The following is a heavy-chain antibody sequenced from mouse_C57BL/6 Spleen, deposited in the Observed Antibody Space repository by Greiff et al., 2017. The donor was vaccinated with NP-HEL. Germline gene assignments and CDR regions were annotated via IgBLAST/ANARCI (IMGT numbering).Heavy chain of an antibody. CDR3: ANYYGSSGPFAY. CDR1: GYTFTDYY. CDR2: INPNNGGT. Sequence: EVQLQQSGPELVKPGASVKISCKASGYTFTDYYMNWVKQSHGKSLEWIGDINPNNGGTSYNQKFKGKATLTVDKSSSTAYMELRSLTSEGSAVYYCANYYGSSGPFAYWGQGTLVTVSA. D-gene: IGHD1-1*01. J-gene: IGHJ3*01. V-gene: IGHV1-26*01.